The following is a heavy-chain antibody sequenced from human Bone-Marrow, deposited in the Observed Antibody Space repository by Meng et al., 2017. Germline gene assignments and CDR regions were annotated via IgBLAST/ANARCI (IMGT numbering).Heavy chain of an antibody. V-gene: IGHV4-39*07. CDR2: IYYSGST. CDR3: ARVLGTDVDY. D-gene: IGHD1-1*01. Sequence: GSLRLSRTVSGGSISSSSYYWGWIRQPPGKGLEWIGSIYYSGSTYYNPSLKSRVTISVDTSKNQFSLKLSSVTAADTAVYYCARVLGTDVDYWGQGT. J-gene: IGHJ4*02. CDR1: GGSISSSSYY.